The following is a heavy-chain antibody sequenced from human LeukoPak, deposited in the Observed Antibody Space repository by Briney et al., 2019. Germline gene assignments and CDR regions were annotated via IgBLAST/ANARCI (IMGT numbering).Heavy chain of an antibody. CDR2: INPNSGGT. CDR3: ARVHYYDSSGYYYNY. J-gene: IGHJ4*02. CDR1: GYTFTGYY. V-gene: IGHV1-2*02. D-gene: IGHD3-22*01. Sequence: ASVKVSCKASGYTFTGYYMHWVRQAPGQGLEWMGWINPNSGGTNYAQKFQGRVTMTRDTSISTAYMELSRLRSDDTAVYYCARVHYYDSSGYYYNYWGQGTLVTVSS.